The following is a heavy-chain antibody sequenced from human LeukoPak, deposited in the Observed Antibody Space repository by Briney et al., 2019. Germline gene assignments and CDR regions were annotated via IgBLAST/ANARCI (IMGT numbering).Heavy chain of an antibody. Sequence: ASVKVSCKASGYTFTSYYTHWVRQAPGQGLEWIGIINPSGGSTSYAQKFQGRVTMTRDTSTSTVYMELSSLRSEDTAVYYCAREAYSSGKDYWGQGTLVTVSS. J-gene: IGHJ4*02. V-gene: IGHV1-46*01. CDR3: AREAYSSGKDY. CDR1: GYTFTSYY. D-gene: IGHD6-19*01. CDR2: INPSGGST.